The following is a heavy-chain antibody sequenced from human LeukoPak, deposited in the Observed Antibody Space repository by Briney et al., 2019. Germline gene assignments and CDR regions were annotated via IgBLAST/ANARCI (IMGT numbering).Heavy chain of an antibody. D-gene: IGHD2-8*01. CDR2: ISAYNGNT. Sequence: ASVKVSCKASGYIFTSYGISWVRQAPGQGLEWMGWISAYNGNTNYAQKLQGRVTMTTDTSTSTAYMELRSMRSDDTAVYYCARQILYFPNWFDPWGQGTLVTVSS. CDR3: ARQILYFPNWFDP. V-gene: IGHV1-18*01. CDR1: GYIFTSYG. J-gene: IGHJ5*02.